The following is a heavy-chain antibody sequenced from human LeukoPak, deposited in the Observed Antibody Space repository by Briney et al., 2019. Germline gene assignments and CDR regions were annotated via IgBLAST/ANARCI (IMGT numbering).Heavy chain of an antibody. V-gene: IGHV3-66*01. CDR1: GFTVSSNY. CDR3: ARDQDYGDYYGMDV. D-gene: IGHD4-17*01. J-gene: IGHJ6*02. Sequence: GGSLRLSCAASGFTVSSNYMSWVRQAPGKGLEWVSVIYSGGSTYYADSVKGRFTISRDNSKNTLHLQMNSLRAEDTAVYYCARDQDYGDYYGMDVWGQGTTVTVSS. CDR2: IYSGGST.